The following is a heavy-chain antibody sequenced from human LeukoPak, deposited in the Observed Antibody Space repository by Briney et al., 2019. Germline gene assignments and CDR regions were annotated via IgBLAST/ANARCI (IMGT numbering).Heavy chain of an antibody. CDR2: ISYDGTNK. V-gene: IGHV3-30*18. CDR3: AKSLFQDNSGYFDY. D-gene: IGHD3-22*01. J-gene: IGHJ4*02. CDR1: GFTFSSYG. Sequence: GGSLRLSCAASGFTFSSYGMHWVRQAPGKGLEWVAVISYDGTNKYSADSVTGRFTISRDDSKSTLYLQMNSLGAEDTALYYCAKSLFQDNSGYFDYWGQGTLVTVSS.